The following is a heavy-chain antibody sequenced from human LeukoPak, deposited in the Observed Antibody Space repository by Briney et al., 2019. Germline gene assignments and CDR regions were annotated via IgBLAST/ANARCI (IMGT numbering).Heavy chain of an antibody. CDR1: GFTFTTSW. CDR3: TRGYLEWFYFDY. V-gene: IGHV3-7*01. D-gene: IGHD3-9*01. Sequence: GGSLRLSCAASGFTFTTSWMSWVRQAPGKGLEWVANIKQDGTERYYVGSVKGRFTISRDNAKNPLYLQMISLRAEDTAVYYCTRGYLEWFYFDYWGQGTLVTVSS. CDR2: IKQDGTER. J-gene: IGHJ4*02.